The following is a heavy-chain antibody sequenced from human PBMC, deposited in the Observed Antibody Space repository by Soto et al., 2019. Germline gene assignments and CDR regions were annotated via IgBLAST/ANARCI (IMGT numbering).Heavy chain of an antibody. D-gene: IGHD3-3*01. V-gene: IGHV4-34*01. CDR3: ASGAAVTIFGVVLGWFDP. CDR2: INHSGST. CDR1: GGSFSGYY. Sequence: QVQLQQWGAGLLKPSETLSLTCAVYGGSFSGYYWSWIRQPPGKGLEWIGEINHSGSTNYNPSLKSRLTISVDKSKNQFSLKLSSVTGADTAVYSCASGAAVTIFGVVLGWFDPWGQGTMLTVSS. J-gene: IGHJ5*02.